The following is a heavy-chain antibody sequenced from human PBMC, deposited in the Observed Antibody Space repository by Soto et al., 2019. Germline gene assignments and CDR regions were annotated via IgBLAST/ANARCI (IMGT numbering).Heavy chain of an antibody. CDR1: GFTVTNNY. V-gene: IGHV3-53*01. CDR3: AKGGYYYARAPAYYFDS. CDR2: LYSGGNT. J-gene: IGHJ4*02. D-gene: IGHD3-10*02. Sequence: PGSSLRLSCAASGFTVTNNYMSWVRKAPGKGLEWVSVLYSGGNTYYAGSVKGRFTISRDNSQKTLVLQMSSLRADDTAVYYCAKGGYYYARAPAYYFDSWGQGTLVTGSS.